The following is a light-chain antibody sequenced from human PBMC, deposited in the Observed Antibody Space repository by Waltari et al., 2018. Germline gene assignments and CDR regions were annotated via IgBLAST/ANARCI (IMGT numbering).Light chain of an antibody. CDR1: ENVKNY. Sequence: DIQMTQSPSSLSASIGDRLTITCRASENVKNYLNWYQQKSGKAPRLLIYKASTLQSGVPSRFSGSGSGTEYTFTISSLQSEDVATYYCQHGYGTPLTFGGGTKVDIK. J-gene: IGKJ4*01. CDR3: QHGYGTPLT. V-gene: IGKV1-39*01. CDR2: KAS.